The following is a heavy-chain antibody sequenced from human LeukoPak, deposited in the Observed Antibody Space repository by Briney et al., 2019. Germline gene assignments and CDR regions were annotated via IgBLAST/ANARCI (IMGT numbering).Heavy chain of an antibody. CDR3: ARDLWGSGIYF. V-gene: IGHV4-61*02. J-gene: IGHJ4*02. CDR1: GGSISSGSYY. Sequence: PSETPSLTCTVSGGSISSGSYYWSWIRQPAGKGLEWIGRIYTSGSTNYNPSLKSRVTISVDTSKNQFSLKVSSVTAADTAVYYCARDLWGSGIYFWGQGTLGTVSP. D-gene: IGHD3-10*01. CDR2: IYTSGST.